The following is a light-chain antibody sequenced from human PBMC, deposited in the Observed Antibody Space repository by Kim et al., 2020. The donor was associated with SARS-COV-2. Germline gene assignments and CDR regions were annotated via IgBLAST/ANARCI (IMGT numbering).Light chain of an antibody. CDR2: LEGSGSY. V-gene: IGLV4-60*03. CDR1: SGHSTNI. CDR3: ETWDTYVWV. Sequence: SVKLTCTRSSGHSTNISAWHQQQPGKAPRYLMKLEGSGSYNKGSGVPDRVSGSSSGADRYLTISNHQPEDEADYYCETWDTYVWVFGGGTQLTVL. J-gene: IGLJ3*02.